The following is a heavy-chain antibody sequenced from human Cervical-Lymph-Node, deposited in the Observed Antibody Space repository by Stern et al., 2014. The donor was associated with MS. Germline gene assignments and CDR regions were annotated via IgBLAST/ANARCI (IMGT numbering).Heavy chain of an antibody. CDR2: ISSNSTHT. CDR1: GFTFSHYP. V-gene: IGHV3-21*01. CDR3: ARARVGDYARSPHLDS. Sequence: VQLVQSGGGLVKPGESVRLSCDASGFTFSHYPINWVRQAPGKGLEWSSSISSNSTHTYSADSVEGRFTISRDSAKDSVSLHMVSLRAEDTAVYYCARARVGDYARSPHLDSWGQGTLVTVSS. J-gene: IGHJ4*02. D-gene: IGHD4-17*01.